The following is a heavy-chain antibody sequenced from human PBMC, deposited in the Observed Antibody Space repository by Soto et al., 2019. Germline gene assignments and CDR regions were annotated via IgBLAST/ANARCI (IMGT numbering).Heavy chain of an antibody. J-gene: IGHJ4*02. CDR1: GFTFNTFG. CDR2: ISYDGSDK. V-gene: IGHV3-30*18. CDR3: AKSPNFYCSSYHCYKYYCDY. D-gene: IGHD2-2*01. Sequence: QEQLVESGGGVVLPGRSLRLSCAASGFTFNTFGMHWVRQAPGKGLEWVAVISYDGSDKYYSDSVRGRFTISRDNSMNTLYLQMNGLRTEDTAVYYCAKSPNFYCSSYHCYKYYCDYWGQGTLVTVSS.